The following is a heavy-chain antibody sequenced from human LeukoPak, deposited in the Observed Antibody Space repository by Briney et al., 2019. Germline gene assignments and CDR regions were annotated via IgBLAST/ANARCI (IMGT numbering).Heavy chain of an antibody. V-gene: IGHV1-2*06. Sequence: ASVKVSCKASGYTFTGYYMHWVRQAPGQGLEWMGRINPNSGGTNYAQKFQGRVTMTRDTSISTAYMELSRLRSDDTAVYYCARDPYYGSGNFDYWGQGILVTVSS. CDR2: INPNSGGT. D-gene: IGHD3-10*01. CDR1: GYTFTGYY. J-gene: IGHJ4*02. CDR3: ARDPYYGSGNFDY.